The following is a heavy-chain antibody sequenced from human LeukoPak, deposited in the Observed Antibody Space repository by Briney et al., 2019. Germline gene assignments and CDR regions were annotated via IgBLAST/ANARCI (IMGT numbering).Heavy chain of an antibody. CDR2: IIPIFGTA. D-gene: IGHD6-13*01. CDR3: ARALSSSYFDY. V-gene: IGHV1-69*05. J-gene: IGHJ4*02. CDR1: GGTFSSYA. Sequence: SVKVSCTASGGTFSSYAISWVRQAPGQGLEWMGGIIPIFGTANYAQKFQGRVTMTRDTSTSTVYMQLSSLTSGDTAVHYCARALSSSYFDYWGQGTLVTVSS.